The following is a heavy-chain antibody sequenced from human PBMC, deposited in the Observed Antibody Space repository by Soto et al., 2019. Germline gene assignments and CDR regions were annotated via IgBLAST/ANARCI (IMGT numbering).Heavy chain of an antibody. D-gene: IGHD2-8*01. CDR1: GFTLSSFA. V-gene: IGHV3-30-3*01. Sequence: SGGSLRLSCAGSGFTLSSFAMAWVRQAPGKGLEWVAATSYDGSNKYYADSVKGRFIISRDNSKNTLDLLLNTLRAEDTAVYYCAGVYYGGNSVNNYWGQGPPVTVSS. CDR2: TSYDGSNK. CDR3: AGVYYGGNSVNNY. J-gene: IGHJ4*02.